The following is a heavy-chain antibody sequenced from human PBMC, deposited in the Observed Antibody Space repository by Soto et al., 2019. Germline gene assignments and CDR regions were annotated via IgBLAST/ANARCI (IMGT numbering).Heavy chain of an antibody. Sequence: SETLSLTCTVSGGSISTGINFWSWIRQHPGKGLEWIGYIYYSGSTCYHPSLASRVTISLDTSKNQFSLKLTSVTAADTALYYCATDYGRSGYSPNPSFDYWGQGTLVTVSS. CDR3: ATDYGRSGYSPNPSFDY. CDR1: GGSISTGINF. V-gene: IGHV4-31*03. CDR2: IYYSGST. J-gene: IGHJ4*02. D-gene: IGHD3-22*01.